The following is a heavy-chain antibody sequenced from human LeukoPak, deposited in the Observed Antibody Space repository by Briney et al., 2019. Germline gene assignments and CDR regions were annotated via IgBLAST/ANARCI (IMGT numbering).Heavy chain of an antibody. Sequence: ASVKVSCKASGGTFSSYAISWVRQAPGQGLEWMGRIIPILGIANYAQKFQGRVTITADKSTSTAYMELSSLRSEDTAVYYCARDRNSRGIVGATGHWGQGTLVTVSS. CDR3: ARDRNSRGIVGATGH. J-gene: IGHJ4*02. CDR1: GGTFSSYA. V-gene: IGHV1-69*04. D-gene: IGHD1-26*01. CDR2: IIPILGIA.